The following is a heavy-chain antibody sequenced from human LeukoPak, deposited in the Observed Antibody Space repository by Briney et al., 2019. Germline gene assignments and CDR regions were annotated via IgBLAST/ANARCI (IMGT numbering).Heavy chain of an antibody. V-gene: IGHV4-4*07. J-gene: IGHJ3*02. CDR1: GDSISNYY. CDR2: IYTSGTT. CDR3: ARSLAAAEFDI. Sequence: SETLSLTCTVSGDSISNYYWTWIRQPAGKGLEWIGRIYTSGTTNYSPSLKSRVIMSVDTSKNQFSLKLSSVTAADTAVYYCARSLAAAEFDIWGQGTMVTVSS. D-gene: IGHD6-13*01.